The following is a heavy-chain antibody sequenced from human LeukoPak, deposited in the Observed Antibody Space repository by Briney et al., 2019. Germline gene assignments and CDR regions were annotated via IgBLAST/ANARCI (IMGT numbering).Heavy chain of an antibody. CDR3: ARVIRGYSYGGMDV. Sequence: GGSLRLSCAASGFTFSSYAMHWVRQAPGKGLEWVAVISYDGSKKYYADSVKGRFTISRDNSKNTLYLQMNSLRAEDTAVYYCARVIRGYSYGGMDVWGQGTTVTVSS. V-gene: IGHV3-30-3*01. D-gene: IGHD5-18*01. CDR1: GFTFSSYA. J-gene: IGHJ6*02. CDR2: ISYDGSKK.